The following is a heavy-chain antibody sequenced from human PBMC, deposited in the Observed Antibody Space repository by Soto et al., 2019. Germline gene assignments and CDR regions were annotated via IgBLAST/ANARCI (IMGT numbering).Heavy chain of an antibody. J-gene: IGHJ6*03. CDR2: ISYDGSNK. V-gene: IGHV3-30*18. D-gene: IGHD2-15*01. CDR3: AKAGCSGGSCYSGYYYYYMDV. CDR1: GFTFSSYG. Sequence: QVQLVESGGGVVQPGRSLRLSCAASGFTFSSYGMHWVRQAPGKGLEWVAVISYDGSNKYYADSVKGRFTISRDNSKNTLYLQMNRLRAEDTAVYYCAKAGCSGGSCYSGYYYYYMDVWGKGTTVTVSS.